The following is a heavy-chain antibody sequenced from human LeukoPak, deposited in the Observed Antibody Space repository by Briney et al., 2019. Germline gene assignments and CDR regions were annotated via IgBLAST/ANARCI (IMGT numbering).Heavy chain of an antibody. CDR2: INHRGST. V-gene: IGHV4-34*01. CDR1: GGSFSVYY. CDR3: TRGPAVDTADY. J-gene: IGHJ4*02. Sequence: TSETLSLTCAVYGGSFSVYYWTWIRQPPGKGLEWIGEINHRGSTNHNPSLKSRVTISVDTSKNQFSLKLSSVTAADTAVYYCTRGPAVDTADYWGQGTLVTVSS. D-gene: IGHD5-18*01.